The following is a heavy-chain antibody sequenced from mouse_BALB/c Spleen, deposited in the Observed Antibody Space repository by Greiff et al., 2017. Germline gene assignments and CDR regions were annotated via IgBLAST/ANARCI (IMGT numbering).Heavy chain of an antibody. J-gene: IGHJ4*01. V-gene: IGHV5-6-2*01. Sequence: EVQLVESGGGLVKLGGSLKLSCAASGFTFSSYYMSWVRQTPEKRLELVAAINSNGGSTYYPDTVKGRFTISRDNAKNTLYLQMSSLKSEDTALYYCAREYGKFYAMDYWGQGTSVTVSS. CDR2: INSNGGST. D-gene: IGHD2-10*02. CDR1: GFTFSSYY. CDR3: AREYGKFYAMDY.